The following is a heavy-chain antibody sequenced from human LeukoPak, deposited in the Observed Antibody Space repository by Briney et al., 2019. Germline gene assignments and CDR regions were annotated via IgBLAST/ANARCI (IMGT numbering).Heavy chain of an antibody. J-gene: IGHJ6*03. Sequence: ASVKVSCKASGYTFTGYYMHWVRQAPGQGLEWMGWINPNSGGTNYAQKFQGRVTMTRDTSITTAYMELSRLRSDDTAVYYCARAQRSVGATYLPNYYYYDMDVWGKGTTVTISS. CDR2: INPNSGGT. V-gene: IGHV1-2*02. D-gene: IGHD1-26*01. CDR1: GYTFTGYY. CDR3: ARAQRSVGATYLPNYYYYDMDV.